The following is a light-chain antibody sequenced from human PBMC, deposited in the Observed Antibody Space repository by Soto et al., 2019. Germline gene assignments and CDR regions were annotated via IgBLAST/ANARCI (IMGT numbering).Light chain of an antibody. CDR1: KLGDKY. Sequence: SYELTQPPSVSVSPGQTASITCSGDKLGDKYACWYQQKPGQSPVLVIYQDSRRPSGIPERFSGPNSGNTATLTISGTQAMDEADYYCQAWDSSPVVFGGGTKLTVL. J-gene: IGLJ2*01. CDR3: QAWDSSPVV. CDR2: QDS. V-gene: IGLV3-1*01.